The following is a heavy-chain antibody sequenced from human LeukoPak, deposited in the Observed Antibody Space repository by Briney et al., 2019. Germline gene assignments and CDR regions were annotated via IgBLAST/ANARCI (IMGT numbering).Heavy chain of an antibody. CDR1: GGSFSGYY. CDR2: INHSGST. J-gene: IGHJ4*02. CDR3: ARGGFPVATTGTTYFKFDY. D-gene: IGHD1-7*01. Sequence: SETLSLTCAVYGGSFSGYYWSWIRQPPGKGLEWIGEINHSGSTNYNPSLKSRVTISVDTSKNQSSLKLSSVTAADTAVYYCARGGFPVATTGTTYFKFDYWGQGTLVTVSS. V-gene: IGHV4-34*01.